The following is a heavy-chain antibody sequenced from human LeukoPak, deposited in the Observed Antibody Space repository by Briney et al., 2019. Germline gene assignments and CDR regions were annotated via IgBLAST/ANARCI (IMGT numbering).Heavy chain of an antibody. Sequence: GGSLRLSCAASGFTFSSYWMSWVRQAPGKGLEWVANIKQDGSEKYYVDSVKGRFTISRDNAKNSIYLQMNSLRAEDTAVYYCARLGSTVGATQEFDYWGQGTLVTVSS. D-gene: IGHD1-26*01. J-gene: IGHJ4*02. CDR1: GFTFSSYW. CDR3: ARLGSTVGATQEFDY. V-gene: IGHV3-7*01. CDR2: IKQDGSEK.